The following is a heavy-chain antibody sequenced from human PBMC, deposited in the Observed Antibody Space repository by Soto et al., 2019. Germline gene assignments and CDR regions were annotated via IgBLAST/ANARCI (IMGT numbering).Heavy chain of an antibody. J-gene: IGHJ6*02. V-gene: IGHV4-31*03. Sequence: QVQLQESGPGLVKPSQTLSLTCTVSGGSISSGGYYWTWIRQHPGKGLEWIGYNYYSGITYYNPSPKGRSTTSPDTSKNQFTLKLSSVTAAEAAVYYCARGSSIAGLYYGMDVWGQGTTVTVSS. CDR2: NYYSGIT. D-gene: IGHD6-6*01. CDR1: GGSISSGGYY. CDR3: ARGSSIAGLYYGMDV.